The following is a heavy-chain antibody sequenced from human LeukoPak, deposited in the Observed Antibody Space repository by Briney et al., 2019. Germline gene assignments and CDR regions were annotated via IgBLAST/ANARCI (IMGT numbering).Heavy chain of an antibody. V-gene: IGHV3-23*01. D-gene: IGHD6-19*01. CDR2: ISVSEGST. CDR3: AKDLNSAWYLFDF. CDR1: GFTFSNYA. Sequence: GGSLRLSCAASGFTFSNYAMTWVRQAPGKGLEWVSVISVSEGSTSYADSVKGRFTISRDNSKNTLYLQMNSLRAEDTAVYYCAKDLNSAWYLFDFWGQGTLVTVSS. J-gene: IGHJ4*02.